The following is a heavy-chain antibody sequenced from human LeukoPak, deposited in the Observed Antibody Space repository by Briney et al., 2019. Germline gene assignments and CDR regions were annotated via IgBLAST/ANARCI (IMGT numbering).Heavy chain of an antibody. CDR2: ISGSGGTT. Sequence: GGSLRLSCAASGFTFNIYAMNWVRQTPGKGLDWVSSISGSGGTTCYADSVKGRFTISRDNSKNTMYLQMNSLRAEDTAVYYCAKELASHLSYTYGHGYWGQGTLVTVSS. CDR1: GFTFNIYA. D-gene: IGHD3-16*01. J-gene: IGHJ4*02. V-gene: IGHV3-23*01. CDR3: AKELASHLSYTYGHGY.